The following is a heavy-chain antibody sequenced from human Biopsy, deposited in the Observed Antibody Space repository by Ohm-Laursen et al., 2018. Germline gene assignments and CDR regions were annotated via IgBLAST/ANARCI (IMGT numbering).Heavy chain of an antibody. Sequence: SLRLSCAASGFIFRSYGMHWVRQAPGKGLEWVALIWYDGSDQYYADSVKGRFTISRDNSKNTVYLQMNSLRAEDTAVYYCARDRREHYQFDSWGQGTRVTVSS. CDR3: ARDRREHYQFDS. CDR2: IWYDGSDQ. D-gene: IGHD1-26*01. V-gene: IGHV3-33*08. J-gene: IGHJ4*02. CDR1: GFIFRSYG.